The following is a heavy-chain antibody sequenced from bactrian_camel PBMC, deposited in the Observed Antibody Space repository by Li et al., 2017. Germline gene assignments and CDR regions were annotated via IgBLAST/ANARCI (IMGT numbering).Heavy chain of an antibody. CDR2: TGGGSGRT. Sequence: VQLVESGGGSVQAGGSLRLSCALSGYKATRYYMYCMGWFRQAPGKEREGVAGTGGGSGRTYYTDSVKGRFTISQDNAMSTVYLQMITLKPEDTAMYYYAADLSWGAYCGLMRAADFRYWGQGTQVTVS. J-gene: IGHJ6*01. CDR1: GYKATRYY. CDR3: AADLSWGAYCGLMRAADFRY. D-gene: IGHD1*01. V-gene: IGHV3S40*01.